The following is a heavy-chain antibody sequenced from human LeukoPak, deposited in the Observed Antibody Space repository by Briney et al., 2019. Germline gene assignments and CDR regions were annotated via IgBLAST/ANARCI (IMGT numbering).Heavy chain of an antibody. Sequence: GGSLRLSCAASGFTFSNSWMSWVRQAPGKGLEWVANINQDGSEKYYVDSVKGRFAISRDNAKNSLYLQMNSLRVEDTAVYYCAREKNYDFWSGSLYYHYYYMDVWGKGTTVTVSS. J-gene: IGHJ6*03. V-gene: IGHV3-7*01. CDR2: INQDGSEK. CDR1: GFTFSNSW. CDR3: AREKNYDFWSGSLYYHYYYMDV. D-gene: IGHD3-3*01.